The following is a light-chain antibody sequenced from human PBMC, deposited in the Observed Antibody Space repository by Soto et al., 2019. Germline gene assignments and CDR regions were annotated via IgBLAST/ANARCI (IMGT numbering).Light chain of an antibody. CDR2: GVS. CDR1: QSVTSNY. CDR3: QQYGTSPRYT. Sequence: EIVLTQSPGTLSLSPGERATLSCRASQSVTSNYLAWYQQKPGQAPRLLIYGVSSRATGIPDRFSGSGSGTDFTLTISRLEPEDFAVYYCQQYGTSPRYTFGQGNKLEIK. V-gene: IGKV3-20*01. J-gene: IGKJ2*01.